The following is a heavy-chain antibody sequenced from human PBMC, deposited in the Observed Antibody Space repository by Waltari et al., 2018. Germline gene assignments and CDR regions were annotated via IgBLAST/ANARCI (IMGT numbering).Heavy chain of an antibody. Sequence: EVQLVESGGGLVQPGGSLSLSCAASGFTFSSYEMTWVRPAPGKGLEWVSYISSSGSTIYYADSVKRRFTISRDNAKNSLYLQMNSLRAEDTAVYYCARVSGELLYYYYGMDVGGQGTTVTVSS. D-gene: IGHD3-10*01. CDR2: ISSSGSTI. J-gene: IGHJ6*02. CDR3: ARVSGELLYYYYGMDV. CDR1: GFTFSSYE. V-gene: IGHV3-48*03.